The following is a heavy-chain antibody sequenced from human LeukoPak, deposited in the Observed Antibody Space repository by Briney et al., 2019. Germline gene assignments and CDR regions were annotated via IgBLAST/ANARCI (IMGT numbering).Heavy chain of an antibody. CDR2: INPNSGGT. J-gene: IGHJ4*02. Sequence: ASVKVSCKASGYTFTGYYMHWVRQAPGQGLEWMGWINPNSGGTSYAQKFQGRVTMTRDTSISTAYMELSRLRSDDTAVYYCARDSDPYYDFWSGYHSLPYYFDYWGQGTLVTVSS. D-gene: IGHD3-3*01. CDR3: ARDSDPYYDFWSGYHSLPYYFDY. V-gene: IGHV1-2*02. CDR1: GYTFTGYY.